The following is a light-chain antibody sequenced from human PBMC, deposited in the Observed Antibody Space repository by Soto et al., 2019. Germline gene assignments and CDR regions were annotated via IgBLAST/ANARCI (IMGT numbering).Light chain of an antibody. V-gene: IGLV2-14*01. CDR3: SSYSGSNALYV. CDR1: SSDVGDYNY. Sequence: QSVLTHPASVSWSPGHSITIACTGTSSDVGDYNYVSWYQQHPGKAPKLMIYEVSNRPSGVSNRFSGSKSGNTASLTISGLQAADEADYYCSSYSGSNALYVFGTGTKVTAL. J-gene: IGLJ1*01. CDR2: EVS.